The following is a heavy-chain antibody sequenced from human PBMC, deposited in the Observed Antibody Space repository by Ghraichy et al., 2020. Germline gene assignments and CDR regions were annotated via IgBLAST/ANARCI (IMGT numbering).Heavy chain of an antibody. CDR3: ARLPRSEDSYGSAGRFDP. J-gene: IGHJ5*02. CDR1: GASVSSYYW. CDR2: AFHSGST. D-gene: IGHD5-18*01. V-gene: IGHV4-4*02. Sequence: SETLSLTCAVSGASVSSYYWWWGWVRQPPGKGLEWIGEAFHSGSTRYSPSFKHRLAISVDKSKNHFSLELRSVSAADTAVYFCARLPRSEDSYGSAGRFDPWGQGTLVIVSS.